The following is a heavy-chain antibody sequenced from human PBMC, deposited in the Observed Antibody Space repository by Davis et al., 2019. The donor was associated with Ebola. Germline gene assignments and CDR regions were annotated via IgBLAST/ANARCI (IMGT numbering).Heavy chain of an antibody. CDR1: GFTFSTYA. D-gene: IGHD2-15*01. Sequence: PGGSLRLSCAGSGFTFSTYAMTWVRQAPGKGLEWVSRISGSGGDPHYADSVKGRFTISRDNAKNSLYLQMNSLRAEDTAVYYCAREETYCGGLICYDAFDIWGQGTMVTVSS. J-gene: IGHJ3*02. CDR3: AREETYCGGLICYDAFDI. CDR2: ISGSGGDP. V-gene: IGHV3-21*01.